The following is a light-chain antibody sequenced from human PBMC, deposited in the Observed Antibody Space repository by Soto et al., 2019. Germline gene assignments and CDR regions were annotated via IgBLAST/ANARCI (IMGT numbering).Light chain of an antibody. CDR2: GAS. CDR3: QHTYRTPYT. V-gene: IGKV1-39*01. CDR1: QSISTY. Sequence: DIRMTQSPSSLSASVGDRVTITCRASQSISTYLNWYQQKPGKAPKLLISGASSLQSGVPSRFSGSGYGTDFSLIIRSLQPEDFATYYCQHTYRTPYTFGQGTKVDIK. J-gene: IGKJ2*01.